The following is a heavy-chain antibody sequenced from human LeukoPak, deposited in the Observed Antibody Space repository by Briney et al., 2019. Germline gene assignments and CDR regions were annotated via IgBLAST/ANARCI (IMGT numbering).Heavy chain of an antibody. Sequence: PSETLSLTCAVYGGSFSGYYWTWIRQPPGKGLEWIGEINHRGSTSYNPSLKSRVFISVDTSKNQFSLKLSSVTAADTAVYYCASGTGGPRSRNWGQGTLVTVSS. D-gene: IGHD2-15*01. CDR3: ASGTGGPRSRN. CDR1: GGSFSGYY. J-gene: IGHJ4*02. CDR2: INHRGST. V-gene: IGHV4-34*01.